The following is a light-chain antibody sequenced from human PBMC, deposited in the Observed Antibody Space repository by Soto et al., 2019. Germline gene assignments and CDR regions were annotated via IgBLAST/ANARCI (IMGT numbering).Light chain of an antibody. Sequence: DVVMTQSPLSLPVTLGQPASISCKSSQSLVYIDGDTYLNWFQQRPGQSPRRLIYKVSNRDSGVPDRFSGSGSGTDFTLKISRVEAEDVGVDYCRQSAHWPRTFGQGTRLEIK. CDR3: RQSAHWPRT. V-gene: IGKV2-30*01. J-gene: IGKJ5*01. CDR1: QSLVYIDGDTY. CDR2: KVS.